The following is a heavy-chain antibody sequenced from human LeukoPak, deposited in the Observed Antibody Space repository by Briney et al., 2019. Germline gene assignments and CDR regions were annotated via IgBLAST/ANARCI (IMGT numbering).Heavy chain of an antibody. Sequence: PGGSLRLYCAGSGFTFSGYWMKWVGQAPGKGREWVANIKQEGSKKYYVDSGRGGFTMYREKGKKNLYMERKRGRDEERGIYYCAKYLFMHQLFASVYYYALDVWGQGTIVTVSS. CDR1: GFTFSGYW. D-gene: IGHD3-10*02. CDR2: IKQEGSKK. CDR3: AKYLFMHQLFASVYYYALDV. V-gene: IGHV3-7*01. J-gene: IGHJ6*02.